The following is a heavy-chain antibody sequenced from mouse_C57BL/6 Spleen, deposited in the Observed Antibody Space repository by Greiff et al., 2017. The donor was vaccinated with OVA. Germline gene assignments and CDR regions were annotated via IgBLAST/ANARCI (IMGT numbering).Heavy chain of an antibody. CDR1: GFTFTDYY. CDR2: IRNKANGYTT. Sequence: EVKLMESGGGLVQPGGSLSLSCAASGFTFTDYYMSWVRQPPGKALEWLGFIRNKANGYTTEYSASVKGRFTISRDNSQSILYLQMNALRAEDSATYYCARSPNPYYFDYWGQGTTLTVSS. CDR3: ARSPNPYYFDY. J-gene: IGHJ2*01. D-gene: IGHD6-1*01. V-gene: IGHV7-3*01.